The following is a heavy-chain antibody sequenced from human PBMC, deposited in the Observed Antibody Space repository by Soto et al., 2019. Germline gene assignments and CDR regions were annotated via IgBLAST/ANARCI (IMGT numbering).Heavy chain of an antibody. D-gene: IGHD2-2*01. V-gene: IGHV4-4*02. Sequence: TLSLTCAVSSGSISSSNWWSWVRQPPGKGLEWIGEIYHSGSTNYNPSLKSRVTISVDKSKNQFSLKLSSVTAADTAVYYCARCILVVVPAYYYYYMDVWGKGTTVTVSS. CDR1: SGSISSSNW. CDR3: ARCILVVVPAYYYYYMDV. CDR2: IYHSGST. J-gene: IGHJ6*03.